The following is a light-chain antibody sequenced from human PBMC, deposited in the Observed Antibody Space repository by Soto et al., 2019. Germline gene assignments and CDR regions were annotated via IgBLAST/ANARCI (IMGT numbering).Light chain of an antibody. Sequence: SVLTQPASVSGSPGQSITISCTGTDSDDAGYNYVSWYQQHPGKAPKFTIYDVSFRPLGVFNRCSGSKSGNTAFLTISVLQAEEEADYYCCSYTSSNTRQIVFGAGAKVAVL. CDR2: DVS. J-gene: IGLJ1*01. CDR1: DSDDAGYNY. CDR3: CSYTSSNTRQIV. V-gene: IGLV2-14*01.